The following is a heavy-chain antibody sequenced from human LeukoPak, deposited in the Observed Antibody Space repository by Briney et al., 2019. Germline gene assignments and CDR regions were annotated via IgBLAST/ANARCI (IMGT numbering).Heavy chain of an antibody. CDR1: GFTFSSFA. Sequence: GGSLRLSCAASGFTFSSFAMSWVRQPPGKGLEWVSAINSGGDGTHYTDSVRGRFTISRDNSRHTLFLQMDSLRGEDTAVYYCAKHQYKGGGHWNDVFDYWGQGTLLTVSS. D-gene: IGHD1-1*01. V-gene: IGHV3-23*01. CDR3: AKHQYKGGGHWNDVFDY. J-gene: IGHJ4*02. CDR2: INSGGDGT.